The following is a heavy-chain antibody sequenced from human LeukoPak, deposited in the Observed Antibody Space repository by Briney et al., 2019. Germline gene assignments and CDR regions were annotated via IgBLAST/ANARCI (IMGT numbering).Heavy chain of an antibody. J-gene: IGHJ4*02. D-gene: IGHD2-21*02. CDR2: INAGNGNT. CDR3: ARALNPYCGGDCYSLDY. CDR1: GYTFTSYA. Sequence: ASVKVSCKASGYTFTSYAMHWVRQAPGQRFEWMGWINAGNGNTKYSQKFQGRVTITRDTSASTAYMELSSLRSEDTAVYYCARALNPYCGGDCYSLDYWGQGTLVTVSS. V-gene: IGHV1-3*01.